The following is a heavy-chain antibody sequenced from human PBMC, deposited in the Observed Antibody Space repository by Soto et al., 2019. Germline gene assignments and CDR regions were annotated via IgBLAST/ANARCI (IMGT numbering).Heavy chain of an antibody. Sequence: SVKVSCKASGGTFSSYAISWVRQAPGQGLEWMGVIIPIFGTANYAQKFQGRVTITAEKSTRTAYMELSSLRSEDTAVYYCAREELPLLDAFDXWGQGTMVTVS. CDR2: IIPIFGTA. CDR1: GGTFSSYA. CDR3: AREELPLLDAFDX. J-gene: IGHJ3*02. D-gene: IGHD1-26*01. V-gene: IGHV1-69*06.